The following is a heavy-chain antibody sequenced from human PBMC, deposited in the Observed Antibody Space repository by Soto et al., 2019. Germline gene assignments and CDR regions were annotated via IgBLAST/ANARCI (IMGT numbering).Heavy chain of an antibody. V-gene: IGHV1-8*01. CDR1: GYIFTSYD. CDR2: MNPKSGNT. J-gene: IGHJ6*03. Sequence: QEELVQSGAEVKKPGASVKVSCKASGYIFTSYDINWVRQATGQGLEWVGWMNPKSGNTGYAQKFEGRVTMTRNTSISTAYMELSSLRSEDTAVYYRARAPEYSSTWDFYYYYMDVWGNGTTVAVS. D-gene: IGHD6-13*01. CDR3: ARAPEYSSTWDFYYYYMDV.